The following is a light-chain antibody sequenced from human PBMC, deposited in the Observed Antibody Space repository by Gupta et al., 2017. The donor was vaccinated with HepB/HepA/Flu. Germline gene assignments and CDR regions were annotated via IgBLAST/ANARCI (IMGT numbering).Light chain of an antibody. Sequence: EIVLTQSPGTLSLSPGERATLSCKTSQSVSSTFLAWYQQKPGQAPRLLIYAASNRATGIRDRFSGSGSGTDFALTINILEPEDFAVYYCQQYVTSPPGYTFGQGTKLEIK. CDR2: AAS. V-gene: IGKV3-20*01. CDR1: QSVSSTF. CDR3: QQYVTSPPGYT. J-gene: IGKJ2*01.